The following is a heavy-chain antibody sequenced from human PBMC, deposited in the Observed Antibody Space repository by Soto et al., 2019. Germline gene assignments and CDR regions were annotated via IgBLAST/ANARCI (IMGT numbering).Heavy chain of an antibody. CDR1: GGSISSYY. V-gene: IGHV4-59*08. CDR3: ARHLGDCSGGSCYHSRPYYFDY. D-gene: IGHD2-15*01. Sequence: SETLSLTCTVSGGSISSYYWSWIRQPPGKGLEWIGYIYYSGSTNYNPSLKSRVTISVDTSKNQFSLKLSSVTAADTAVYYCARHLGDCSGGSCYHSRPYYFDYWGQGTLVTVSS. J-gene: IGHJ4*02. CDR2: IYYSGST.